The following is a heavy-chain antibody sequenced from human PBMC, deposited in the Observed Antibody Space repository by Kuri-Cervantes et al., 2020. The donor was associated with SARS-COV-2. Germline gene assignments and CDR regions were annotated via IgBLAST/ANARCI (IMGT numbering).Heavy chain of an antibody. J-gene: IGHJ6*03. V-gene: IGHV4-30-4*08. D-gene: IGHD1-26*01. Sequence: SETLSLTCTVSGGSISGGDYYWSWIRQPPGKGLEWIGYIYYSGSTYYNPSLKSRVTISVDTSKNQFSLKLSSVTAADTAVYYCARNQVGGYYYYYMDVWGKGTTVTVSS. CDR1: GGSISGGDYY. CDR2: IYYSGST. CDR3: ARNQVGGYYYYYMDV.